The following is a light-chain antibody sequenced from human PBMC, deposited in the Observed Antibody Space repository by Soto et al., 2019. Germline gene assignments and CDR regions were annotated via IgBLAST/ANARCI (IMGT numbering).Light chain of an antibody. CDR2: WAS. CDR1: QSALDSSNNKNY. V-gene: IGKV4-1*01. J-gene: IGKJ1*01. Sequence: DIVVTQSPDSLAVSLRERATINCKSSQSALDSSNNKNYLAWYQQKPGQPPKLLIYWASTRGSGVSDRFSGSGSGTVFTLSSSSLQGEAVAVYYCQQYYSIRTFGHGTKVEIK. CDR3: QQYYSIRT.